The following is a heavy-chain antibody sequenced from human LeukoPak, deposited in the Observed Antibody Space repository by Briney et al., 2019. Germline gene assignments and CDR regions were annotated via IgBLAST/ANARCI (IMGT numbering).Heavy chain of an antibody. D-gene: IGHD2-15*01. CDR1: GFTFSSYG. CDR2: IWYDGSNK. Sequence: GGSLRLSCAASGFTFSSYGMHWVRQAPGKGLEWVAVIWYDGSNKYYADSVKGRFTISRDNSKNTLYLQMNSLRAEDTAVHYCARATGGYCSGGSCYSGYFQHWGQGTLVTVSS. CDR3: ARATGGYCSGGSCYSGYFQH. V-gene: IGHV3-33*01. J-gene: IGHJ1*01.